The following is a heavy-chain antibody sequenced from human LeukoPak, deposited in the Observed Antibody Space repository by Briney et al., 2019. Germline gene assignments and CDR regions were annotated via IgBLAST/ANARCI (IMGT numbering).Heavy chain of an antibody. CDR1: GYTFTSYG. V-gene: IGHV1-69*13. D-gene: IGHD6-13*01. CDR3: AREGGAATDDY. J-gene: IGHJ4*02. Sequence: APVKVSCKASGYTFTSYGISWVRQAPGQGLEWMGWIIPIFGTANYAQKFQGRVTITADESTSTAYMELSSLRSEDTAVYYCAREGGAATDDYWGQGTLVTVSS. CDR2: IIPIFGTA.